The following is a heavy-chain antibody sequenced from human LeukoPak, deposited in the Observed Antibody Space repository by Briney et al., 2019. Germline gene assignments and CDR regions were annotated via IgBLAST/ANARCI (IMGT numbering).Heavy chain of an antibody. CDR3: ATGPGYSSGWYTDV. CDR2: ISAYNGNT. Sequence: GASVKVSCKASGYTFTSYDINWVRQAPGQGLEWMGWISAYNGNTNYAQKLQGRVTMTTDTSTSTAYMELRSLRSDDTAVYYCATGPGYSSGWYTDVWGKGTTVTVSS. J-gene: IGHJ6*04. D-gene: IGHD6-19*01. CDR1: GYTFTSYD. V-gene: IGHV1-18*01.